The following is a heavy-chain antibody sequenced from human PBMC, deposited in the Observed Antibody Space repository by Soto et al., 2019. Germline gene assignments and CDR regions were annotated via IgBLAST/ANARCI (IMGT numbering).Heavy chain of an antibody. CDR2: LYWDDDQ. CDR1: GLSLRTTGVG. Sequence: QVTLKASGPTLVKPTQTLTLTCTGSGLSLRTTGVGVGWVRQPPGQALEWLALLYWDDDQRYSPSLRSRLTIAKDISENQVVLTMTNMDTVDTATYYCVQSRCGGDCLEIYSSHAYNGLDVWGQGTTVTVSS. J-gene: IGHJ6*02. V-gene: IGHV2-5*02. D-gene: IGHD2-21*02. CDR3: VQSRCGGDCLEIYSSHAYNGLDV.